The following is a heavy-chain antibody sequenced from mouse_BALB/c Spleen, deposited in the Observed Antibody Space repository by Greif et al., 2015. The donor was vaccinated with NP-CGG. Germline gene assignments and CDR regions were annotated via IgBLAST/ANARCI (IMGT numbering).Heavy chain of an antibody. CDR1: GFTFSNYW. V-gene: IGHV6-6*02. J-gene: IGHJ3*01. CDR2: IRLKSNNYAT. CDR3: TTGFAY. Sequence: EVKLVESGGGLVQPGGSMKLSCVASGFTFSNYWMNWVRQSPEKGLEWVAEIRLKSNNYATHYAESMKGRFTISRDDSKSSVYLQMNNLRAEDTGIYYCTTGFAYWGQGTLVTVSA.